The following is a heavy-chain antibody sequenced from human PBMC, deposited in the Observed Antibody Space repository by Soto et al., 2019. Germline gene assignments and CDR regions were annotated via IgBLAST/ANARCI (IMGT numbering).Heavy chain of an antibody. D-gene: IGHD3-22*01. CDR1: GFTFSSYG. J-gene: IGHJ4*02. Sequence: GSLRLSCAASGFTFSSYGMHWVRQAPGKGLEWVAVISYDGSNKYYADSVKGRFTISRDNSKNTLYLQMNSLRAEDTAVYYCAKTPSLYDSSGYYFDYWGQGTLVTVSS. V-gene: IGHV3-30*18. CDR2: ISYDGSNK. CDR3: AKTPSLYDSSGYYFDY.